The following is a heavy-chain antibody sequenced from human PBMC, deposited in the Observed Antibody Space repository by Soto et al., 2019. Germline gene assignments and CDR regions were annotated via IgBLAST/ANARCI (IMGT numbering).Heavy chain of an antibody. CDR3: AKSVPDAIDYYYGMDV. CDR1: GFTFSSYA. D-gene: IGHD2-2*01. V-gene: IGHV3-23*01. J-gene: IGHJ6*02. CDR2: ISRSGGST. Sequence: EVQLLESGGGLVQPGGSLRLSCAASGFTFSSYAMSWVRQAPGKGLEWVSAISRSGGSTYYADSVKGRFTISRDNSKNPLYLQMNSLRAEDTAVYYCAKSVPDAIDYYYGMDVWGQGTTVAVSS.